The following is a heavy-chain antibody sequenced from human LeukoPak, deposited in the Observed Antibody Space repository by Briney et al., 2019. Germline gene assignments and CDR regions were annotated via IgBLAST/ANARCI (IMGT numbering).Heavy chain of an antibody. V-gene: IGHV1-24*01. D-gene: IGHD5-18*01. CDR2: FDPEDGET. J-gene: IGHJ4*02. Sequence: ASVKVSCKVSGYTLTELSMHWVRQAPGKGLEWMGGFDPEDGETIYAQKFQGRVTMTEDTSTDTAYMELSSLRSEDTAVYYCATDHKVDTAMGPYFDYWGQGTLVTVSS. CDR3: ATDHKVDTAMGPYFDY. CDR1: GYTLTELS.